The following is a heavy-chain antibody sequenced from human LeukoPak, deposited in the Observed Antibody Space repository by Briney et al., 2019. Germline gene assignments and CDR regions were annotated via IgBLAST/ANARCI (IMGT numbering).Heavy chain of an antibody. V-gene: IGHV1-46*01. Sequence: GASVKVSCKASGATFSTYAIGWVRQPPGQGLRGRGKFTLSGVTTSYAQKFQGRVTMTRDMSTSTVYMELSSLRSEDTAVYYCARGPGGYDSSGYYYWGVRWFDPWGQGTLVTVSS. J-gene: IGHJ5*02. D-gene: IGHD3-22*01. CDR1: GATFSTYA. CDR2: FTLSGVTT. CDR3: ARGPGGYDSSGYYYWGVRWFDP.